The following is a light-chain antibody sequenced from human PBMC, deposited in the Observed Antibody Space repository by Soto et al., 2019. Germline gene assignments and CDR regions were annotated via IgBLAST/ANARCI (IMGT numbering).Light chain of an antibody. CDR1: QSVSSN. Sequence: EIVLTQSPGTLSVSPGERATLSCRASQSVSSNLAWYQQKPGQAPRLLIYGASTRATGIPARFSGSGSGTEFTLTISSLQSEDFAVYSCQQYNNWPPWTFRQGTKVDI. V-gene: IGKV3-15*01. CDR2: GAS. J-gene: IGKJ1*01. CDR3: QQYNNWPPWT.